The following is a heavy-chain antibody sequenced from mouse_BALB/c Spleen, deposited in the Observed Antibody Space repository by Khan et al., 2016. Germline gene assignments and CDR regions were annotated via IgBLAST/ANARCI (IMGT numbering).Heavy chain of an antibody. CDR3: ARLHYYGRFAY. J-gene: IGHJ3*01. D-gene: IGHD1-2*01. CDR1: GFDFSRYW. Sequence: EVKLLESGGGLVQPGGTLTLSCVASGFDFSRYWMSWVRQAPGKGLEWIGEINPDSSTINYTPSLKDKFIISRDNAKNTLYLQMSKVRSEDTALYYCARLHYYGRFAYWGQGTLVTVSA. V-gene: IGHV4-1*02. CDR2: INPDSSTI.